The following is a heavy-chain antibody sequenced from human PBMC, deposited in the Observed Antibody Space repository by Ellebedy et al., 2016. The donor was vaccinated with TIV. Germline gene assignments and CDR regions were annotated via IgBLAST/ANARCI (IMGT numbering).Heavy chain of an antibody. D-gene: IGHD6-19*01. CDR3: ARDSKKGWAFDI. Sequence: SETLSLTCAVYGGSFSGYYWNWIRQTPGKGLEWIGEINHSGTTSYNPSLKSRVTMSVDTSKDQFSLKLSSVTAADTAVYYCARDSKKGWAFDIWGQGTVVTVSS. J-gene: IGHJ3*02. CDR2: INHSGTT. V-gene: IGHV4-34*01. CDR1: GGSFSGYY.